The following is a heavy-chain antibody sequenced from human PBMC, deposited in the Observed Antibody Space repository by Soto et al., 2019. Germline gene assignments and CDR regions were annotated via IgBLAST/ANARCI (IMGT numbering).Heavy chain of an antibody. D-gene: IGHD2-15*01. V-gene: IGHV4-59*01. CDR1: GGSISSYY. J-gene: IGHJ4*02. Sequence: SETLSLTCTVSGGSISSYYWSWIRQPPGKGLEWIGYIYYSGSTNYNPSLKSRVTISVDTSKNQFSLKLSSVTAADTAVYYCARESCSGGSCYYRKKHSHLDYWGQGTLVTVSS. CDR2: IYYSGST. CDR3: ARESCSGGSCYYRKKHSHLDY.